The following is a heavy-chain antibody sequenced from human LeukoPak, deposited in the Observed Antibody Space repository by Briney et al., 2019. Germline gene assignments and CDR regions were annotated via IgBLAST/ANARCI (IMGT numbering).Heavy chain of an antibody. J-gene: IGHJ4*02. D-gene: IGHD3-3*01. V-gene: IGHV3-30-3*01. Sequence: GRSLRLSCAASGFTFSSYAMHWVRQAPGKGLEWVAVISYDGSNKYYADSVKGRFTISRDNSKNTLYLQMNSLRAEDTVVYYCARDGAFGVVIIHYYFDYWGQGTLVTVSS. CDR2: ISYDGSNK. CDR3: ARDGAFGVVIIHYYFDY. CDR1: GFTFSSYA.